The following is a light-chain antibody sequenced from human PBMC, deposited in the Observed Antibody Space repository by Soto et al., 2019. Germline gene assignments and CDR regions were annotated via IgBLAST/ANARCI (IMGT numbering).Light chain of an antibody. V-gene: IGKV1-27*01. Sequence: DIQMTQSPSSLSASIGDRVTITCRASQGIRNYLAWYQQKPGKGPKLLIYDASTLQSGVPSRFSGSGSGTDFTLTISSLQPEDVATYYCQKYNSAPRTFGQGTRVEIK. J-gene: IGKJ1*01. CDR3: QKYNSAPRT. CDR2: DAS. CDR1: QGIRNY.